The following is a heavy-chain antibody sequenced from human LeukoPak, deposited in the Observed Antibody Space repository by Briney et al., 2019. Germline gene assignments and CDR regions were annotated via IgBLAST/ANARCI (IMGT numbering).Heavy chain of an antibody. V-gene: IGHV1-2*02. Sequence: ASVKVSCKASGYTFTGYYMYWGRQAPGQGLGVMGWINPNSGATNYTHKFQGRVSMTRATSISTAYMELSRMRSDDTAVYYCARDLYYSGTSCYEAKTGDYWGQGTLVTVSS. CDR1: GYTFTGYY. CDR3: ARDLYYSGTSCYEAKTGDY. CDR2: INPNSGAT. J-gene: IGHJ4*02. D-gene: IGHD2-2*01.